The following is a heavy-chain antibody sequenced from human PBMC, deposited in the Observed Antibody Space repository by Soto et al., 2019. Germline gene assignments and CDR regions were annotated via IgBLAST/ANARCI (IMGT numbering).Heavy chain of an antibody. CDR2: IIPILGIA. CDR1: GGSFSSYT. D-gene: IGHD5-18*01. CDR3: ARDLSTAMGGKIYYYYYGMDV. Sequence: SVKVSFKASGGSFSSYTISWVRQAPGQGLEWMGRIIPILGIANYAQKFQGRVTITADKSTSTAYMELSSLRSEDTAVYYCARDLSTAMGGKIYYYYYGMDVWG. V-gene: IGHV1-69*04. J-gene: IGHJ6*02.